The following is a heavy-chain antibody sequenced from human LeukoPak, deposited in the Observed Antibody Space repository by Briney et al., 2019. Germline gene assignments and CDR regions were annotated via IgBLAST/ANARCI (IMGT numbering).Heavy chain of an antibody. J-gene: IGHJ4*02. CDR2: ISGSGGST. CDR3: ATRDYDFWSGYLGY. V-gene: IGHV3-23*01. Sequence: GGSLRLSCAASGFTFSSYAMSWVRQAPGKGLEWVSAISGSGGSTYYADSVKGRFTISRDNSKNTLYPQMNSLRAEDTAVYYCATRDYDFWSGYLGYWGQGTLVTVSS. CDR1: GFTFSSYA. D-gene: IGHD3-3*01.